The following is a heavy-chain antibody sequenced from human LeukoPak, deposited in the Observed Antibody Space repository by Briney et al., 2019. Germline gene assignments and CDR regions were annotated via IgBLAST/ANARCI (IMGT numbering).Heavy chain of an antibody. J-gene: IGHJ4*02. Sequence: ASVKVSCKVSGYTLTELSMHWVRQAPGKGLEWMGGFDPEDGETIYAQKFQGRVTMTEDTSTDTAYMELSSLRSEDTAVYYCATRRTMVRGDRMPFVYWGQGTLVTVSS. CDR3: ATRRTMVRGDRMPFVY. V-gene: IGHV1-24*01. CDR2: FDPEDGET. CDR1: GYTLTELS. D-gene: IGHD3-10*01.